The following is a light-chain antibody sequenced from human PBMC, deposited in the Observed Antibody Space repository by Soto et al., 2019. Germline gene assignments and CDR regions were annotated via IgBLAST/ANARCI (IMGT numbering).Light chain of an antibody. V-gene: IGKV3-11*01. CDR3: HQRSNWPLT. Sequence: EIVLTQSTATLSLSTAERATLSCRASQSVYKSVAWYQQRTGQSPSLLIYDASNRAPGVPARFSGSGSGTDFILTISGLEPEDSAVYYCHQRSNWPLTFGGGTKVDIK. CDR2: DAS. CDR1: QSVYKS. J-gene: IGKJ4*01.